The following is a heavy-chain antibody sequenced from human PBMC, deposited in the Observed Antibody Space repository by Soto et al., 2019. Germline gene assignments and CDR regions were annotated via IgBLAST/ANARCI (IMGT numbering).Heavy chain of an antibody. D-gene: IGHD3-22*01. CDR2: ISSSSSTI. V-gene: IGHV3-48*02. Sequence: GGSLRLSCAASGFTFSSYSMNWVRQAPGKGLEWVSYISSSSSTIYYADSVKGRFTISRDNAKNSLYLQMNSLRDEDTAVYYCARHYYYDSSGYYLPYYYYGMDVWGQGTTVTVSS. CDR1: GFTFSSYS. J-gene: IGHJ6*02. CDR3: ARHYYYDSSGYYLPYYYYGMDV.